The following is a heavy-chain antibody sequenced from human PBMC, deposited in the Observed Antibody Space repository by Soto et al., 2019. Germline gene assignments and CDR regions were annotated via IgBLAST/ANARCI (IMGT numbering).Heavy chain of an antibody. V-gene: IGHV1-46*01. CDR3: ARGSWYYDSSGYYPEPNDY. D-gene: IGHD3-22*01. J-gene: IGHJ4*02. CDR2: INPSGGST. CDR1: GYTFTSYY. Sequence: ASVKVSCKASGYTFTSYYMHWVRQAPGQGLEWMGIINPSGGSTSYAQKFQGRATMTRDTSTSTVYMELSSLRSEDTAVYYCARGSWYYDSSGYYPEPNDYWGQGTLVTVSS.